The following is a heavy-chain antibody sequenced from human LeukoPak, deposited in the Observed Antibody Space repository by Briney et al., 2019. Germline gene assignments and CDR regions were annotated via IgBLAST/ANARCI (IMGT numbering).Heavy chain of an antibody. V-gene: IGHV5-51*01. J-gene: IGHJ4*02. CDR3: ARLHSGYGEGNYFDY. CDR2: IYPGDSDN. D-gene: IGHD5-12*01. Sequence: GGSLKISCKGSGSPFTSYWIGWARQLHGKGLEWMQLIYPGDSDNRYNPSFQGQVTISADNSISTAYLQWSSLKASDTAMYYCARLHSGYGEGNYFDYWGQGTLVTVSS. CDR1: GSPFTSYW.